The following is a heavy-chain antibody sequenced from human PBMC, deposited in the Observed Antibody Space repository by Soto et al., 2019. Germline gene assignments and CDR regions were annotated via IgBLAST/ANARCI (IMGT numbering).Heavy chain of an antibody. V-gene: IGHV4-59*01. CDR1: GGSMSEYF. J-gene: IGHJ4*02. CDR2: IYYLGST. Sequence: SETLSLTCSVSGGSMSEYFWSWIRQSPGKGLEWIGYIYYLGSTDYNPSLKSRVTISVDTSRRQFSLRLTSVTAADTAVYYCARDGYDGSGSPYPDYWGPGTQVTVSS. CDR3: ARDGYDGSGSPYPDY. D-gene: IGHD3-10*01.